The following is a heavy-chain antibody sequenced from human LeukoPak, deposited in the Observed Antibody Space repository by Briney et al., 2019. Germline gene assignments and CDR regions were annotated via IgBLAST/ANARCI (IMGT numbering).Heavy chain of an antibody. CDR3: ARYCSGVSCYASDY. V-gene: IGHV4-31*03. J-gene: IGHJ4*02. CDR1: GHSISSGTDY. D-gene: IGHD2-15*01. CDR2: INYSGNT. Sequence: SETLSLTCTVSGHSISSGTDYWGWIRQHPGKGLVWFGYINYSGNTYYNPSFKSRVTISVDTSKNLFSLKLNSVTAADTAVYYCARYCSGVSCYASDYWGQGTLATVSS.